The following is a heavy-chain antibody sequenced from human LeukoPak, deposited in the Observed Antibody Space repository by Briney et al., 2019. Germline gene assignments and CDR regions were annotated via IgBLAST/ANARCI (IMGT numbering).Heavy chain of an antibody. CDR3: ARALGEIAVTAFYLHYDFDI. J-gene: IGHJ3*02. D-gene: IGHD4-23*01. Sequence: ASVKVSCKASGGTFSTSAISWVRQAPGQGLEWMGGIIPFFVTPSYAQKFQGRVTITADESTSTAYMELSSLRSEDTAMYYCARALGEIAVTAFYLHYDFDIWGQGTMVTVSS. CDR2: IIPFFVTP. CDR1: GGTFSTSA. V-gene: IGHV1-69*13.